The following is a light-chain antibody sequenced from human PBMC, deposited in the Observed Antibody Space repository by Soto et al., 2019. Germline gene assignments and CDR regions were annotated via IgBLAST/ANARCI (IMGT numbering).Light chain of an antibody. CDR2: DAS. J-gene: IGKJ1*01. Sequence: EIVLTQSPATLSLSPGERATLSCRASQSVGSFLAWYQHKPGQAPRLLIYDASTRAPGIPARFSGSRSATDFTLTISSLEPEDFAVDYCHQRSNLWTFGQGTKVEIK. CDR1: QSVGSF. CDR3: HQRSNLWT. V-gene: IGKV3-11*01.